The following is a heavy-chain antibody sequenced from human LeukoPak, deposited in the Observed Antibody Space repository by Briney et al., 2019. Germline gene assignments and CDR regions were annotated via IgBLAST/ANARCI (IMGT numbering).Heavy chain of an antibody. CDR1: KFTFSTYA. D-gene: IGHD1-26*01. Sequence: SGGSLRLSCAASKFTFSTYAMSWVRQAPGKGLEWVSAISDSAGSTNYADSVKGRFTISRDNFKNTLYLQMNSLRVEDTAVYYCARTGSSRFDYWGQGTLVTVSS. CDR3: ARTGSSRFDY. CDR2: ISDSAGST. J-gene: IGHJ4*02. V-gene: IGHV3-23*01.